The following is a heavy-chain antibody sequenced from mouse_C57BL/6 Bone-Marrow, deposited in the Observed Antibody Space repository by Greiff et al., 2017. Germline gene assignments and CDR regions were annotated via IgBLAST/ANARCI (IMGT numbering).Heavy chain of an antibody. CDR3: ARGGTVVATPWYFDV. J-gene: IGHJ1*03. V-gene: IGHV1-52*01. D-gene: IGHD1-1*01. CDR2: IDPSDSET. Sequence: LVESGAELVRPGSSVKLSCKASGYTFTSYWMHWVKQRPIQGLEWIGNIDPSDSETHYNQKFKDKATLTVDKSSSTAYMQLSSLTSEDSAVYYCARGGTVVATPWYFDVWGTGTTVTVSS. CDR1: GYTFTSYW.